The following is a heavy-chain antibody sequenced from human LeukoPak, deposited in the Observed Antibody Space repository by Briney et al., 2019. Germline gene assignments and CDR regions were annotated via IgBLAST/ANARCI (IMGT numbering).Heavy chain of an antibody. CDR1: GYTFTSYG. D-gene: IGHD3-22*01. CDR2: ISAYNGNT. J-gene: IGHJ4*02. Sequence: ASVKVSCKASGYTFTSYGISWVRQAPGQGLEWMGWISAYNGNTNYAQKLQGRVTMTTDTSTSTAYMELRSLRSDDTAVYYCASSYYDSSGYHSTDYWGQGTLVTVSS. V-gene: IGHV1-18*01. CDR3: ASSYYDSSGYHSTDY.